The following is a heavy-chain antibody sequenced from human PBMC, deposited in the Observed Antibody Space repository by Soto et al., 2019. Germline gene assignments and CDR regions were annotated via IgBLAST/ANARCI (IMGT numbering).Heavy chain of an antibody. D-gene: IGHD4-17*01. J-gene: IGHJ5*02. CDR1: GYTFFTYD. Sequence: QVHLVQSGVEVKTPGASVKVSCQASGYTFFTYDISWVRQAPGQGLEWMGWISTYSGDTKYAQKFQGRVTMTTDTSTTTAYLELRSLGSDDTAVYYCAIHLGPTPSENWCDPWGPGTLVTVPS. CDR2: ISTYSGDT. V-gene: IGHV1-18*01. CDR3: AIHLGPTPSENWCDP.